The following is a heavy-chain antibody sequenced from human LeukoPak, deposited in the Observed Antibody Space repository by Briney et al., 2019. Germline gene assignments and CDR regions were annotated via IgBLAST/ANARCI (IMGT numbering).Heavy chain of an antibody. CDR2: ISWNSRSI. V-gene: IGHV3-9*01. J-gene: IGHJ4*02. Sequence: GGSLRLSCASSGFTFDEYDRHLVRQAPGKGLEWVSGISWNSRSIGYADSVKGRFTISRDNVKNSLYLQMNSLRAEDTALYYCAKDLGITVGSPHYWGQGTLVTVSS. D-gene: IGHD6-19*01. CDR1: GFTFDEYD. CDR3: AKDLGITVGSPHY.